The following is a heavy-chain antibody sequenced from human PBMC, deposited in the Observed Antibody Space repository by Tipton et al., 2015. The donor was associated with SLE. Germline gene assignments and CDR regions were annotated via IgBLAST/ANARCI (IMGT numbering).Heavy chain of an antibody. D-gene: IGHD1-14*01. CDR1: GFTVSSSY. V-gene: IGHV3-53*05. CDR3: ARDLGYNDGNSDFV. Sequence: SLRLSCAASGFTVSSSYMSWVRQAPGKGLEWVSVIYSGGSTYYADSVKGRFTISRDNSKNTLYLQMNSLRTEDTAVYYCARDLGYNDGNSDFVWGQGTLVTVSS. J-gene: IGHJ4*02. CDR2: IYSGGST.